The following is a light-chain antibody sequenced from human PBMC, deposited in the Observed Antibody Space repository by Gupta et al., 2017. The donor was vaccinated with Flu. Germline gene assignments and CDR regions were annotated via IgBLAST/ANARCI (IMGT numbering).Light chain of an antibody. J-gene: IGLJ2*01. CDR1: SSDVGGFNS. CDR3: GSYAVGNQYL. CDR2: EVS. Sequence: QSALTQPPSASGSPEQSVTISCTGTSSDVGGFNSVSWYQHHPGKAPKLIIYEVSNRPSGVPDRFSGSKSGNTASLTVSGLQADDEADYYCGSYAVGNQYLFGGGTKVTVL. V-gene: IGLV2-8*01.